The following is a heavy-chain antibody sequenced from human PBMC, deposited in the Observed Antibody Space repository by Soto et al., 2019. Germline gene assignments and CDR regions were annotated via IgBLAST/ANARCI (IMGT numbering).Heavy chain of an antibody. CDR1: GFTFSSYA. CDR2: ISGSGGST. CDR3: AKVLGGPYYFDY. V-gene: IGHV3-23*01. Sequence: GGSLRLSCAASGFTFSSYAMSWVRQAPGKGLEWVSAISGSGGSTYYADSAKGRFTISRDNSKNTLYLQMNSLRAEDTAVYYCAKVLGGPYYFDYWGQGTLVTVSS. J-gene: IGHJ4*02. D-gene: IGHD3-16*01.